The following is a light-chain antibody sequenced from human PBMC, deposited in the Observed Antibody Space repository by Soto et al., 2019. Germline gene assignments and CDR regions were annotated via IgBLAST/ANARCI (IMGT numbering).Light chain of an antibody. CDR1: QRVSNRY. Sequence: IVLTQSPGTLSLFPGDIATLSCRASQRVSNRYLAWFQQKPGQSPRLLIYDASSRAAGVPDRVSGGGSGTDFTLTISALEPEDFALYCCQQYERPPFAFGEGTRLEI. J-gene: IGKJ2*01. V-gene: IGKV3-20*01. CDR2: DAS. CDR3: QQYERPPFA.